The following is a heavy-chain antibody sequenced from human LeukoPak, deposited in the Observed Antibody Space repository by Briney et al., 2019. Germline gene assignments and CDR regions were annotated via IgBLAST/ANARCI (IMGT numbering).Heavy chain of an antibody. CDR3: AREGVWATRTPVHYYYYMDV. CDR2: ISHSGST. J-gene: IGHJ6*03. D-gene: IGHD6-6*01. Sequence: SETLSLTCAVYGGSFSGYYWSWIRQPPGKGLEWIGEISHSGSTNYNPSLKSRVTISVDKSKNQFSLKLSSVTAADTAVYYCAREGVWATRTPVHYYYYMDVWGKGTTVTVSS. CDR1: GGSFSGYY. V-gene: IGHV4-34*01.